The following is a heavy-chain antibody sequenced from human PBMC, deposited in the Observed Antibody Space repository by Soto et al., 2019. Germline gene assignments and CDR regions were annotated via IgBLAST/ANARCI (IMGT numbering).Heavy chain of an antibody. J-gene: IGHJ4*02. CDR1: GGSFTSNNW. V-gene: IGHV4-4*02. CDR2: IYRTGST. Sequence: SETLSLTCAVSGGSFTSNNWWTWVRQPPGQGLEWIGEIYRTGSTNYNPSLKSRVTISLDKSENQFSLKVTSLTAADTAVYYCASRDPGTSFDYWGQGTLVTVSS. D-gene: IGHD1-7*01. CDR3: ASRDPGTSFDY.